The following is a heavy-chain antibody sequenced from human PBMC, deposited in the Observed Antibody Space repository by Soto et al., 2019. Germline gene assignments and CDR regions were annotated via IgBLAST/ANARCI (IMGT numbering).Heavy chain of an antibody. D-gene: IGHD5-12*01. J-gene: IGHJ6*01. V-gene: IGHV3-30*18. CDR1: GFPFSIYG. CDR2: ISYDGSNK. Sequence: LRLSCAATGFPFSIYGMHWVRQAPGKGLEWVAVISYDGSNKYYADPVKGRFTISRDNSKNTLYLQMNSLRAEDTAVYYCAKVGRGYSGYVYYYYGMDVWGQGTTVTVSS. CDR3: AKVGRGYSGYVYYYYGMDV.